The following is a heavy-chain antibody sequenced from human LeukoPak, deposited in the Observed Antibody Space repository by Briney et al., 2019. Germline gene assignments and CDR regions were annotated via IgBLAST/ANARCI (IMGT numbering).Heavy chain of an antibody. Sequence: ASVKVSCKASGYTFTCYGISWVRQAPGQGLGWMGWISAYNGNTNYAQKLQGRVTMTTDTSTSTAYMELRSLRSDDTAVYYCARDAELYYYGSGSYGRFDPWGQGTLVTVSS. J-gene: IGHJ5*02. CDR1: GYTFTCYG. CDR2: ISAYNGNT. V-gene: IGHV1-18*01. CDR3: ARDAELYYYGSGSYGRFDP. D-gene: IGHD3-10*01.